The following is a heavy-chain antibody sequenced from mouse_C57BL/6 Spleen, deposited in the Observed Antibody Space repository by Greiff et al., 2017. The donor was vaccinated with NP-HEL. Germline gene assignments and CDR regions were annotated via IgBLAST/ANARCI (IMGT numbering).Heavy chain of an antibody. CDR2: IRNKANGYTT. V-gene: IGHV7-3*01. D-gene: IGHD2-5*01. Sequence: EVQLQESGGGLVQPGGSLSLSCAASGFTFTDYYMSWVRQPPGKALEWLGFIRNKANGYTTEYSASVKGRFTISRDNSQSILYLQMNALRAEDSATYYCARYHSNYWYFDVWGTGTTVTVSS. CDR3: ARYHSNYWYFDV. CDR1: GFTFTDYY. J-gene: IGHJ1*03.